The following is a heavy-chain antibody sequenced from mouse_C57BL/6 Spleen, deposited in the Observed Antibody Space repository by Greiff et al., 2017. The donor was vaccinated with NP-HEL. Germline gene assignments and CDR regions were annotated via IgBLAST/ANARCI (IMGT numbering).Heavy chain of an antibody. D-gene: IGHD2-4*01. V-gene: IGHV8-12*01. CDR3: ARSGRIYYDDGYAMDY. CDR1: GFSLSTSGMG. J-gene: IGHJ4*01. CDR2: IYWDDDK. Sequence: QVTLKVSGPGILQSSQTLSLTCSFSGFSLSTSGMGVSWIRQPSGKGLEWLAHIYWDDDKRYNPSLKSRLTISKDTSRNQVFLKITSVDTADTATYYCARSGRIYYDDGYAMDYWGQGTSVTVSS.